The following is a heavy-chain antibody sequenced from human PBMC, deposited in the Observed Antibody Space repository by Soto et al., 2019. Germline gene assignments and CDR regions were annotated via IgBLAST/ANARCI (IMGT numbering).Heavy chain of an antibody. CDR3: ARDKDRRQLGGNYHYILDV. Sequence: QVHLEQSGAEVRKPGSSVKVSCKASGGTFSNSAISWVRQAPGQGLEWMGGIMPIFRTPDYAQKFQGRVTITADESTRTAYMELSGLRSDDTYVYYCARDKDRRQLGGNYHYILDVWGQGTTVTVSS. D-gene: IGHD1-7*01. CDR2: IMPIFRTP. CDR1: GGTFSNSA. V-gene: IGHV1-69*12. J-gene: IGHJ6*02.